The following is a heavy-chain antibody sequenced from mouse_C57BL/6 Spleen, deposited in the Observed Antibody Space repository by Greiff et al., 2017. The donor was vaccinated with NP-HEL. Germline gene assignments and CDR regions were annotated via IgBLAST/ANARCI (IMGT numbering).Heavy chain of an antibody. CDR1: GFTFTGYW. CDR2: ILTGSGST. V-gene: IGHV1-9*01. D-gene: IGHD3-3*01. Sequence: QVQLQQSGAELMKPGASVKLSCKATGFTFTGYWIEWVKQRPGHGLEWIGEILTGSGSTNYNEKFKGKATFTADTSSNTAYMQLRRLTTEGSANYDWAKWGRGEAMDYWGQGTSVTVSS. J-gene: IGHJ4*01. CDR3: AKWGRGEAMDY.